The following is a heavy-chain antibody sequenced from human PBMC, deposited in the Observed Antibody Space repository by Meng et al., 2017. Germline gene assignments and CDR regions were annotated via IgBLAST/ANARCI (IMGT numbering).Heavy chain of an antibody. J-gene: IGHJ4*02. V-gene: IGHV3-43D*03. CDR2: ISWDGGST. CDR1: GFTFDDYA. CDR3: AKDIRSSGYYYFDY. Sequence: GESLNSSCAASGFTFDDYAMHWVRQAPGKGLEWVSLISWDGGSTYYADSVKGRFTISRDNSKNSLYLQMNSLRAEDTALYYCAKDIRSSGYYYFDYWGQGTLVTVSS. D-gene: IGHD3-22*01.